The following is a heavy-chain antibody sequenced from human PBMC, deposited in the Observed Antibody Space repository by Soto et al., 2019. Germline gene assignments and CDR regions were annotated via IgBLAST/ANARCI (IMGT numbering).Heavy chain of an antibody. J-gene: IGHJ4*02. CDR3: AGAVLRFLEWLLYPPSY. V-gene: IGHV3-23*01. CDR2: ISSSGGST. CDR1: GLTFSNYA. Sequence: GGSLRLSCAASGLTFSNYAMNWVRQAPGMGLEWVSAISSSGGSTHYADSVKGRFTISRDNAKNKLYLQMNSLRAEDTAVYYCAGAVLRFLEWLLYPPSYWGQGTLVTVSS. D-gene: IGHD3-3*01.